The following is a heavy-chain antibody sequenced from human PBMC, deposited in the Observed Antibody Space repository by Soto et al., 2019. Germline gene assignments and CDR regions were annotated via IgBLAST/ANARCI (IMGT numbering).Heavy chain of an antibody. CDR3: AHRLDYYGSGKGAFDI. CDR2: IYWDDDK. Sequence: QITLKESGPTLVKPTQTLTLTCTFSGFSLSTSGVGVGWIRQPPGKALEWLALIYWDDDKRYSPSLKSRLTITKDTSKNQVVLTLNNMDPVDTATYYCAHRLDYYGSGKGAFDIWGQGTMVTVSS. J-gene: IGHJ3*02. CDR1: GFSLSTSGVG. D-gene: IGHD3-10*01. V-gene: IGHV2-5*02.